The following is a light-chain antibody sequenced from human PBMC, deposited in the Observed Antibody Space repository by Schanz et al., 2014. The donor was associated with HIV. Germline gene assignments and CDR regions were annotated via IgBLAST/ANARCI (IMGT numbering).Light chain of an antibody. V-gene: IGLV2-23*01. CDR3: CSYAGRSTVV. CDR2: EDN. Sequence: QSVLTQPASVSGSPGQSITISCTGTSTDVGTYNLVSWYQQRPGAAPKVIIYEDNKRPSGVSPRFSASKSGNSASLKILGLQPEDEADYYCCSYAGRSTVVFGGGTKLTVL. CDR1: STDVGTYNL. J-gene: IGLJ3*02.